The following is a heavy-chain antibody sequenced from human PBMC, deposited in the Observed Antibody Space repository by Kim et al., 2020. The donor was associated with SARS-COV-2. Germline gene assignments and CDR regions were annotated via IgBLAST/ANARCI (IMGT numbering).Heavy chain of an antibody. D-gene: IGHD3-10*01. Sequence: GGSLRLSCEASGFTFSSYAMSWVRQAPGKGLEWVSAISGSGDTTYYAGSVKGRFTISRDNSKKTLYLQTSSLRAEDTAVYYCAKESGDWYHGSGSYYRDFDYWGQGTLVTVSS. CDR2: ISGSGDTT. CDR3: AKESGDWYHGSGSYYRDFDY. V-gene: IGHV3-23*01. J-gene: IGHJ4*02. CDR1: GFTFSSYA.